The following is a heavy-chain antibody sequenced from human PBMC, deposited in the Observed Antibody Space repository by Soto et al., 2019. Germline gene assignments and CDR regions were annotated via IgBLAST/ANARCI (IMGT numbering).Heavy chain of an antibody. CDR2: IYYSGTT. Sequence: SETLSLTCTVSGGSTRSNYWSWIRQPPGKGLEWIGYIYYSGTTHYNPSLKSRVTISVNTSKNQFSLKLSSVTAAETAVYYCARLWLVGSDGAYVVAFDIWGQGTMVTVSS. V-gene: IGHV4-59*08. J-gene: IGHJ3*02. CDR1: GGSTRSNY. D-gene: IGHD4-17*01. CDR3: ARLWLVGSDGAYVVAFDI.